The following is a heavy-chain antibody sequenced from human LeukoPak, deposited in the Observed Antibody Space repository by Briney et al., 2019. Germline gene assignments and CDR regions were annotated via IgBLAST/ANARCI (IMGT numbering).Heavy chain of an antibody. CDR3: ARVASDTAMVRDY. CDR1: GGSFSGYY. D-gene: IGHD5-18*01. J-gene: IGHJ4*02. Sequence: SETLSLTCAVYGGSFSGYYWSWIRQPPGKGLEWIGEINHSGSTNYNPSLKSRVTISVDTSKNQFSLKLSSVTAADTAVYYCARVASDTAMVRDYWGQGTLVTVSS. V-gene: IGHV4-34*01. CDR2: INHSGST.